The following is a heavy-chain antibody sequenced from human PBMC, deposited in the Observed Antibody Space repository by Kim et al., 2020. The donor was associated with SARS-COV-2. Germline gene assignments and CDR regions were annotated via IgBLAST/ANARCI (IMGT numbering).Heavy chain of an antibody. Sequence: SETLSLTCAVYGGSFSGYYWSWIRQPPGKGLEWIGEINHSGSTNYNPSLKSRVTISVDTSKNQFSLKLSSVTAADTAVYYCARSITMTFYYYYGMDVWGQGTTVTVSS. CDR1: GGSFSGYY. V-gene: IGHV4-34*01. CDR2: INHSGST. CDR3: ARSITMTFYYYYGMDV. J-gene: IGHJ6*02. D-gene: IGHD3-22*01.